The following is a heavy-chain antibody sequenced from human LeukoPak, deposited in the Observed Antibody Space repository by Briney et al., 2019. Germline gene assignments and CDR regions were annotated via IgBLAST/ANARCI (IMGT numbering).Heavy chain of an antibody. Sequence: GGSLRLSCAASGFTFSSHGMHWVRQAPGKGLEWVAVISYDGSNKYYADSVKGRFTISRDNSKNTLYLQMNSLRAEDTAVYYCAKGHNYCSSTSCYRMGKGGWFDPWGQGTLVTVSS. CDR2: ISYDGSNK. D-gene: IGHD2-2*02. V-gene: IGHV3-30*18. CDR1: GFTFSSHG. CDR3: AKGHNYCSSTSCYRMGKGGWFDP. J-gene: IGHJ5*02.